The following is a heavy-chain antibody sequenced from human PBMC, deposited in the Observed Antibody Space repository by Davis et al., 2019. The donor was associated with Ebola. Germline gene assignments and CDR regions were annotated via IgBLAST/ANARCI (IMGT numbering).Heavy chain of an antibody. CDR1: GYTFTSYG. CDR2: ISAYNGNT. CDR3: ASAKPPKLWFDP. V-gene: IGHV1-18*01. D-gene: IGHD1-1*01. Sequence: ASVKVSCKASGYTFTSYGISWVRQAPGQGLEWMGWISAYNGNTNYAQKLQGRVTMTTDTSTSTAYMELRSLRSDDTAVYYCASAKPPKLWFDPWGQGTLVTVSP. J-gene: IGHJ5*02.